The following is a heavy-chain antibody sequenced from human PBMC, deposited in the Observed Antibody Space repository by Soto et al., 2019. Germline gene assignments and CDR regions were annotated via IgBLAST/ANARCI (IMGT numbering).Heavy chain of an antibody. Sequence: SETLSLTCTVSGGAISRYYWSWIRQPPGKGLEWIGYIYYSGSTNYNPSLKSRVTISVDTSKNQFSLKLSSVTAADTAVYYCARSRGIFLLYPHYYYYGMDVWGQGSTVTVS. CDR2: IYYSGST. J-gene: IGHJ6*02. CDR1: GGAISRYY. V-gene: IGHV4-59*01. D-gene: IGHD2-15*01. CDR3: ARSRGIFLLYPHYYYYGMDV.